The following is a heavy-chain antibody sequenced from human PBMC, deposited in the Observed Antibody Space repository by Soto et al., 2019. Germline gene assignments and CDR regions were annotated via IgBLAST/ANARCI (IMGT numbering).Heavy chain of an antibody. CDR2: IYHSGST. D-gene: IGHD6-13*01. Sequence: SETLSLTCSVSGGSITSGRSSWNWIRQPPGKGLEWIASIYHSGSTYKNPSLKSRVTISVDRSKNQFSLKLSSVTAADAAVYYCVRESAPSGLNWFDTWGPGTLVTVSS. J-gene: IGHJ5*02. V-gene: IGHV4-30-2*01. CDR1: GGSITSGRSS. CDR3: VRESAPSGLNWFDT.